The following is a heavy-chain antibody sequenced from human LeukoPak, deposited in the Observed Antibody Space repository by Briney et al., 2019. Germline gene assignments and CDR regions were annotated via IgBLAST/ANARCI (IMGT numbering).Heavy chain of an antibody. J-gene: IGHJ4*02. CDR2: IWYDGSNK. V-gene: IGHV3-33*01. Sequence: GGSLRLSCAASGFTLSSYGMHWVRQAPGKGLEWVAVIWYDGSNKYYADSVKGRFTISRDNSKNTLYLQMNSLRAEDTAVYYCARDGDSGTSSDYWGQGTLVTVSS. CDR1: GFTLSSYG. CDR3: ARDGDSGTSSDY. D-gene: IGHD6-13*01.